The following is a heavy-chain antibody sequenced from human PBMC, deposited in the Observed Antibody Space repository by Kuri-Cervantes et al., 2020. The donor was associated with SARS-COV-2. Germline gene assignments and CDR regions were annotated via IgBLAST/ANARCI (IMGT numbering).Heavy chain of an antibody. J-gene: IGHJ4*02. Sequence: LVKVSCKASGGTFSSYAISWVRQAPGQGLEWMGGIIPIFGTANYAQKFQGRVTITTDESTSTAYMELSSLRSEDTAVYYCARAVTDDSSGYKYYFDYWGQGTLVTVSS. CDR1: GGTFSSYA. CDR2: IIPIFGTA. V-gene: IGHV1-69*05. CDR3: ARAVTDDSSGYKYYFDY. D-gene: IGHD3-22*01.